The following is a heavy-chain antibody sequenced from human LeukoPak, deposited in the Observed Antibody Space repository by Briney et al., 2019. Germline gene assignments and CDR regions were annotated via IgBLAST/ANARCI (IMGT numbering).Heavy chain of an antibody. CDR1: GYSFANYW. CDR2: IYPGDSDT. J-gene: IGHJ4*02. D-gene: IGHD3-10*01. CDR3: VRLASGRALIYFEF. V-gene: IGHV5-51*01. Sequence: GASLKISCKGSGYSFANYWIGWVRQTPGKGLEYMALIYPGDSDTRYNPSFQGQVTISADKSISTAYLQWSSLKASDTAMYYCVRLASGRALIYFEFWGQGTLVTVSS.